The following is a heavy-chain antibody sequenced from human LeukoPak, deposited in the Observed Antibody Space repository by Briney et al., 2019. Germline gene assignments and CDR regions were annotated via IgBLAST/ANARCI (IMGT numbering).Heavy chain of an antibody. J-gene: IGHJ4*02. CDR2: IIPIFGTA. CDR1: GYTFTIYG. CDR3: ARGLVATVGFDY. V-gene: IGHV1-69*13. D-gene: IGHD5-12*01. Sequence: SVKVSCKASGYTFTIYGISWVRQAPGQGLEWMGGIIPIFGTANYAQKFQGRVTITADESTSTAYMELSSLRSEDTAVYYCARGLVATVGFDYWGQGTLVTVSS.